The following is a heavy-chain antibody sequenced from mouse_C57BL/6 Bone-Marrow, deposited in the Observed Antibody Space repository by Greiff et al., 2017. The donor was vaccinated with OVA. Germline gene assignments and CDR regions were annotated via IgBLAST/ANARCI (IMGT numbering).Heavy chain of an antibody. V-gene: IGHV1-81*01. CDR1: GYTFTSYG. Sequence: QVQLQQSGAELARPGASVKLSCKASGYTFTSYGISWVKQRTGQGLEWIGEIYPRSGNTYYNEKFKGKATLTADKSSSTAYMELRSLTSEDSAVYFCAREDDGGYFDVWGTGTTVTVSS. J-gene: IGHJ1*03. CDR3: AREDDGGYFDV. CDR2: IYPRSGNT.